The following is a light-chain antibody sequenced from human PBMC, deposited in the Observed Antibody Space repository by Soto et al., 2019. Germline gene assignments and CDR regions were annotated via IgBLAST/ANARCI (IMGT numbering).Light chain of an antibody. J-gene: IGKJ1*01. CDR3: RQSYSTPRT. Sequence: DIQMTQSPSSLSASVGDRVTITCRASQSISNYLNWYQQKPGKAPKLLMFAAYSLQSVIPSRFTGGGSVTAFTRTISSLQPENFATYYCRQSYSTPRTFGQGTQVAIK. CDR1: QSISNY. V-gene: IGKV1-39*01. CDR2: AAY.